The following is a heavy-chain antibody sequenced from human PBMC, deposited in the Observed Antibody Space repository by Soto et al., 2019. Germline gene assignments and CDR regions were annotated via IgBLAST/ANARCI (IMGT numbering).Heavy chain of an antibody. V-gene: IGHV1-3*01. J-gene: IGHJ5*02. CDR2: INPVNGNT. CDR1: GYTFTTYT. Sequence: ASVTVSCKASGYTFTTYTMNWVRQAPGQRLEWMGWINPVNGNTKSSQKFQDRVIITRDTSASTAYMELSSLRSEDTAVYYCARGIATGQLDPWGQGTLVTVSS. D-gene: IGHD6-13*01. CDR3: ARGIATGQLDP.